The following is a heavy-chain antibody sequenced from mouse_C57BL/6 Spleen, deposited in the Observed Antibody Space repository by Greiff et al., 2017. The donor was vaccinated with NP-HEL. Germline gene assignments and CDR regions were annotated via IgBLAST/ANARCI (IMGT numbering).Heavy chain of an antibody. D-gene: IGHD1-1*01. CDR3: TAITTVVAKLDAMDY. CDR2: IYPGNSDT. Sequence: VQLQQSGTVLARPGASVKMSCKTSGYTFTSYWMHWVKQRPGQGLEWIGAIYPGNSDTSYNQKFKGKAKLTAVTSASTAYMELSSLTNEDSAVYYCTAITTVVAKLDAMDYWGQGTSVTVSS. J-gene: IGHJ4*01. CDR1: GYTFTSYW. V-gene: IGHV1-5*01.